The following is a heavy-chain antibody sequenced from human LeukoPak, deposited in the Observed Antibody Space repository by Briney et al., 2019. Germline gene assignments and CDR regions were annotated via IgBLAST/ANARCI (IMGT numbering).Heavy chain of an antibody. CDR1: GGSVSGYY. V-gene: IGHV4-34*01. D-gene: IGHD6-13*01. CDR3: ATRVGQQLAFDP. Sequence: PSETLSLTCAVYGGSVSGYYWSWIRQPPGKGLEGIEEINHSGRTNYNPSLKSRATISVDTSKNQFSLKLSSVTAADTAVYYCATRVGQQLAFDPWGQGTLVTVSS. J-gene: IGHJ5*02. CDR2: INHSGRT.